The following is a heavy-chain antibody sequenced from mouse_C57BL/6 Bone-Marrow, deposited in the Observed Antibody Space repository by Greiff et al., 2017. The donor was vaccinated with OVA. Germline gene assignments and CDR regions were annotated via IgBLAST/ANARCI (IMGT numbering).Heavy chain of an antibody. Sequence: EVKLVESGGGLVQSGRSLRLSCATSGFTFSDFYMEWVRQAPGKGLEWIAASRNKANDYTTEYSASVKGRFIVSRDNSQRSLYLQMNALRAEDTAIDYDAGSAATVVAPYAMDYWGQGTSVTVSS. J-gene: IGHJ4*01. V-gene: IGHV7-1*01. CDR2: SRNKANDYTT. D-gene: IGHD1-1*01. CDR3: AGSAATVVAPYAMDY. CDR1: GFTFSDFY.